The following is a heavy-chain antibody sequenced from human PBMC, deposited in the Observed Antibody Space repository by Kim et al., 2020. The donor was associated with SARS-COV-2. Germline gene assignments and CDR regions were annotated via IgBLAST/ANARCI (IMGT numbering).Heavy chain of an antibody. CDR3: ARDLPHWTDAGYNDY. CDR2: ISVYNGNR. Sequence: ASVKVSCKASGYSFTNYGFIWVRQAPGQGLEWMGWISVYNGNRNYAQKFQGRVTMTTDTSTSTAYMELTSLRSDDTAVYYCARDLPHWTDAGYNDYWGQGTLVTVSS. V-gene: IGHV1-18*01. D-gene: IGHD5-12*01. J-gene: IGHJ4*02. CDR1: GYSFTNYG.